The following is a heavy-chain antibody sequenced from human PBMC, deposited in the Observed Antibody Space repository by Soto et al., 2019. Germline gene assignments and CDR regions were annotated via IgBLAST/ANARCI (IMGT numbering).Heavy chain of an antibody. CDR3: ARPEGGYGSGYSWFDP. CDR2: IHHTGST. Sequence: QLQLQESGPGLVKPSETLSLTCSVSGRSISEINSYWVWIRQTPGEGLEWIGTIHHTGSTYYNPSLKSRVIISLDTSKNQFSLKLSAVTAAATALYYCARPEGGYGSGYSWFDPWGQGTRVTVSS. D-gene: IGHD5-12*01. J-gene: IGHJ5*02. V-gene: IGHV4-39*01. CDR1: GRSISEINSY.